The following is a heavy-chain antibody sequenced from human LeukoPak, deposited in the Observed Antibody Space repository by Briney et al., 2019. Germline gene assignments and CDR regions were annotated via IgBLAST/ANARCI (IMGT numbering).Heavy chain of an antibody. J-gene: IGHJ4*02. CDR3: AKDGIFGYSSNFDY. CDR2: IRYDGSNK. Sequence: GGSLRLSCAASAFTFSSYGMHWVRQAPGKGLEWVAFIRYDGSNKYYADSVKGRFTISRDNSKNTLYLQMNSLRAEDTAVYYCAKDGIFGYSSNFDYWGQGTLVTVSS. CDR1: AFTFSSYG. D-gene: IGHD2-2*01. V-gene: IGHV3-30*02.